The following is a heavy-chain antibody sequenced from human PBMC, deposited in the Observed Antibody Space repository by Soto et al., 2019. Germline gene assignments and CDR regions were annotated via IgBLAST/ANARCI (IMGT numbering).Heavy chain of an antibody. J-gene: IGHJ3*02. CDR3: ARTQWLSYAFDM. D-gene: IGHD5-12*01. V-gene: IGHV3-48*03. CDR2: ISVSGSTV. CDR1: GFSLSSYG. Sequence: XGSLRLSCAVSGFSLSSYGMNWVRQAPGKGLEWVSYISVSGSTVYYADSVKGRLTISRDNAKNSLDLQMNSLRAEDTAVYYCARTQWLSYAFDMWGQGTKVTVSS.